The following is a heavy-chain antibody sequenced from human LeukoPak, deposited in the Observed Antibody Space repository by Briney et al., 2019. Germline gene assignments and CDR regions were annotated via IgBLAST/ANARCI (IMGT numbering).Heavy chain of an antibody. Sequence: SETLSLTCTVSGGSISSYYWSWIRQPPGKGLEWIGYIYYSGSTNYNPSLKSRVTISVDTSKNQFSLKLSSVTAADTAVYYCASTLRLGELSFPFDYWGQGTLVTVSS. CDR3: ASTLRLGELSFPFDY. J-gene: IGHJ4*02. CDR2: IYYSGST. D-gene: IGHD3-16*02. CDR1: GGSISSYY. V-gene: IGHV4-59*08.